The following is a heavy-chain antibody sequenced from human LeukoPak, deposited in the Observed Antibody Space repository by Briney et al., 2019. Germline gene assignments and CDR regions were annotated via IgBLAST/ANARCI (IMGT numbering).Heavy chain of an antibody. CDR3: ARHTSGWYGPFGY. D-gene: IGHD6-19*01. J-gene: IGHJ4*02. Sequence: SETLSLTCTVSGGSISSGDYYWSWIRQPPGKGLEWIGYIYYSGSTYYNPSLKSRVTISVDTSKNQFSLKLSSVTAADTAVYYCARHTSGWYGPFGYWGQGTLVTVSS. CDR2: IYYSGST. V-gene: IGHV4-30-4*08. CDR1: GGSISSGDYY.